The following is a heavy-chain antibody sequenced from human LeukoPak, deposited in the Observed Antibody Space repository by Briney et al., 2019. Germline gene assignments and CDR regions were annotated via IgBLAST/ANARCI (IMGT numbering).Heavy chain of an antibody. Sequence: SETLSLTCTVSGYSISSGYYWGWIRQPPGKGLEWIGSIYHSGSTYYSPSLKSRVTISVDTSKNQFSLKLSSVTAADTAVYHCARGPMVRGVPYFDYWGQGTLVTVSS. J-gene: IGHJ4*02. V-gene: IGHV4-38-2*02. CDR1: GYSISSGYY. CDR3: ARGPMVRGVPYFDY. CDR2: IYHSGST. D-gene: IGHD3-10*01.